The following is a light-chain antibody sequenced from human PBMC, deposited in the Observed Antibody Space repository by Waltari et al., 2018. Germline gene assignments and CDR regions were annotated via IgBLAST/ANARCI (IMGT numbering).Light chain of an antibody. CDR3: QQRRDWPLT. CDR1: QSVPNY. Sequence: DIVFTQSPAILSLFPGERASLPYRAIQSVPNYLAWYQQKPGQAPRLLIYDTSNRATGIPARFSGSGFGTDFTLTISSLEPEDFAVYYCQQRRDWPLTFGGGTKVEIK. CDR2: DTS. J-gene: IGKJ4*01. V-gene: IGKV3-11*01.